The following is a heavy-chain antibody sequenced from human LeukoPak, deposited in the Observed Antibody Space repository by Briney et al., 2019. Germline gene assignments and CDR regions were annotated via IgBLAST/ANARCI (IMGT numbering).Heavy chain of an antibody. J-gene: IGHJ3*02. CDR2: ISWSSGSI. CDR3: ATDNEVGGSSWSESVGAFDI. D-gene: IGHD6-13*01. CDR1: GFTFDDYA. V-gene: IGHV3-9*01. Sequence: GRSLRLSCAASGFTFDDYAMHWVRQAPGKGVEGVAGISWSSGSIVYADSVKGRFTISRDNAKNFLYVQMSSRRAEDTALYSCATDNEVGGSSWSESVGAFDIWGQGTMVTVSS.